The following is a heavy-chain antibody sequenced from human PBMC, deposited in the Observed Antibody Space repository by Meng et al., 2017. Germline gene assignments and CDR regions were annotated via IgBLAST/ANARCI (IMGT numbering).Heavy chain of an antibody. CDR3: ARKAVAGDLLSAFDI. V-gene: IGHV3-53*04. CDR2: IYSGGST. D-gene: IGHD6-19*01. J-gene: IGHJ3*02. Sequence: GGSLRLSCAASGFTLSSNYMSWVRQPPGKGLEWVSVIYSGGSTYYADSVKGRFTISRHNAKNPLYLQMNSRRAEDTAVYYCARKAVAGDLLSAFDIWGQGTMVTVSS. CDR1: GFTLSSNY.